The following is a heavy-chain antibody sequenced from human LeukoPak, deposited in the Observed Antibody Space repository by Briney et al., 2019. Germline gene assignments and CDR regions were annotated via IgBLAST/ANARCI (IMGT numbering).Heavy chain of an antibody. J-gene: IGHJ4*02. V-gene: IGHV3-33*01. CDR2: TWYDGSNK. CDR1: GFSFSIYG. Sequence: GGSLRLSCATSGFSFSIYGMHWVRQAQGKGLEWVALTWYDGSNKNYADSVKGRFTISRDNSKNTLYLQMNSLRGEDTAVYYCARGGLTIAEAATSWYLDYWGQGTLVTVSP. D-gene: IGHD1-26*01. CDR3: ARGGLTIAEAATSWYLDY.